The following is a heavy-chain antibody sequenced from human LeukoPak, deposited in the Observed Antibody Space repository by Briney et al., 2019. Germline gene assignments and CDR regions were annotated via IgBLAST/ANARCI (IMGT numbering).Heavy chain of an antibody. J-gene: IGHJ4*02. Sequence: GGSLRLSCAASGFTFSHYSMNMNWVRQAPGKGLEWVSSISSSSNYIYYADSVKGRFTISRDNAKNSLYLQMNSLRAEDTAVYYCARDYTAVTTSGGLDYWGQGTLVTVSS. CDR1: GFTFSHYS. CDR3: ARDYTAVTTSGGLDY. D-gene: IGHD4-17*01. CDR2: ISSSSNYI. V-gene: IGHV3-21*01.